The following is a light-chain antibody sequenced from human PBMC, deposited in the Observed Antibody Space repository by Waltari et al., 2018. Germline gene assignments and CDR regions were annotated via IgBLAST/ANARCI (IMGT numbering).Light chain of an antibody. J-gene: IGLJ2*01. CDR2: DFS. V-gene: IGLV2-11*01. CDR1: SSHLGAYNY. CDR3: CSYAATYPVV. Sequence: QSALTQPRSVSGSPGQSVTISCTGTSSHLGAYNYVSWYQHHPGKAPKLMIYDFSKRPSGVPDRFSGSKSGNTASLTISGLQAEDEADYYCCSYAATYPVVFGGGTKLTVL.